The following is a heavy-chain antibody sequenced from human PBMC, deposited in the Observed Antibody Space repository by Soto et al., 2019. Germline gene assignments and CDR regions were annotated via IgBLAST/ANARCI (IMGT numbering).Heavy chain of an antibody. CDR2: IYYSGRT. CDR3: ARGVAVAGDYYGMDV. CDR1: GGSISSGGYS. D-gene: IGHD6-19*01. Sequence: QLPLQESGPGLVKPSPTLSLTCTVSGGSISSGGYSWRWIRLHPGQGLAWIGYIYYSGRTYNNPSHKGRGTRTGDTAKYQCARKLSAVTAADTAVYYGARGVAVAGDYYGMDVWGQGTTVTVSS. J-gene: IGHJ6*02. V-gene: IGHV4-31*03.